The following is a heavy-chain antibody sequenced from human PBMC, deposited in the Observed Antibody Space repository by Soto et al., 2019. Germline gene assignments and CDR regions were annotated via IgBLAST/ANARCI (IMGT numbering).Heavy chain of an antibody. V-gene: IGHV1-69*13. CDR2: IIPIFGTP. J-gene: IGHJ6*03. Sequence: SVKVSCNAFGGSFSDYAISWVRQAPGQGLEWMGGIIPIFGTPNYAQKFQDRVTFTAHESTNTAYMELSRLTSEDTAVYYCASYCSPRARPYLDLLGKRTQVTV. CDR1: GGSFSDYA. CDR3: ASYCSPRARPYLDL. D-gene: IGHD2-21*01.